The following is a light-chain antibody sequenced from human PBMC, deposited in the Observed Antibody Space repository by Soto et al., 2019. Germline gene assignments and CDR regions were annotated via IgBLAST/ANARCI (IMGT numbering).Light chain of an antibody. CDR1: QSVDSK. CDR2: GAS. Sequence: EIVMTQSPATLSVSPGESATLSCRASQSVDSKLSWYQQKPGQCPRLLIYGASSRATGIPARFSGSGSGSEFTLSSSILRAEDFAVYYCQHYSTWVWTLGQGTKGEI. CDR3: QHYSTWVWT. J-gene: IGKJ1*01. V-gene: IGKV3-15*01.